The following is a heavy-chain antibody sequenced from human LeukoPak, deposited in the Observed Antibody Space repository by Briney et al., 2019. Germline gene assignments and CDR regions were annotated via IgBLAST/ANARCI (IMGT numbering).Heavy chain of an antibody. CDR1: GFTFDDYA. D-gene: IGHD5-18*01. V-gene: IGHV4-38-2*01. Sequence: GSLRLSCAASGFTFDDYAMHWVRQPPGKGLEWIGNIFHNGNTYYNPSLKSRVTMSIDTSKKQFSLKLRTATAADTAVYYCARIEDVTRGYNHAYYFDYWGQGTLVTVSS. CDR2: IFHNGNT. CDR3: ARIEDVTRGYNHAYYFDY. J-gene: IGHJ4*02.